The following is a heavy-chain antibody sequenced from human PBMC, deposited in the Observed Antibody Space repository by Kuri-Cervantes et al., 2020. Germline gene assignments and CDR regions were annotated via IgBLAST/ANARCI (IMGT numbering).Heavy chain of an antibody. J-gene: IGHJ4*02. CDR1: GFTFDGYA. D-gene: IGHD2-2*01. CDR2: ISWNSGRR. Sequence: SLKISCAASGFTFDGYAMHWVRQAPGKGLEWVSGISWNSGRRDYADSVKGRFTISRDNAKDSLYLQMNSLRAEDTALYYCAKGGTGYCTSTSCYLPDYWGQGTLVTVSS. V-gene: IGHV3-9*01. CDR3: AKGGTGYCTSTSCYLPDY.